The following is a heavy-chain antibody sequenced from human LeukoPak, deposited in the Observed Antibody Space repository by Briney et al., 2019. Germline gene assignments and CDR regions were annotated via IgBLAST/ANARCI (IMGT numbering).Heavy chain of an antibody. V-gene: IGHV4-39*01. D-gene: IGHD6-13*01. J-gene: IGHJ1*01. Sequence: PSETLSLTCTVSGGSISSSSYSWGWIRQPPGKGLEWIGSIYYSGSTYYNPSLKSRVTISVDTSKNQFSLKLSSVTAADTAVYYCARPPSAAGEYFQHWGQGTLVTVSS. CDR1: GGSISSSSYS. CDR3: ARPPSAAGEYFQH. CDR2: IYYSGST.